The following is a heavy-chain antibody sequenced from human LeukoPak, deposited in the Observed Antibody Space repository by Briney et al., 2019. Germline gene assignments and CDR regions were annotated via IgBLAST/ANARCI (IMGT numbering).Heavy chain of an antibody. V-gene: IGHV3-30*04. CDR2: ISYDGSNK. CDR1: GFTFSSYA. Sequence: TGGSLGLSCAASGFTFSSYAMHWVRQAPGKGLEWVAVISYDGSNKYYADSVKGRFTISRDNSKNTLYLQMNSLGAEDTAVYYCARSNHDAFDIWGQGTMVTVSS. J-gene: IGHJ3*02. CDR3: ARSNHDAFDI. D-gene: IGHD1-14*01.